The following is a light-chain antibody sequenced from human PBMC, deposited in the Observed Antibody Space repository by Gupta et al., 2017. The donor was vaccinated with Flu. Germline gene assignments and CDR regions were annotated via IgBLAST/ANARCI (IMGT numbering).Light chain of an antibody. Sequence: SSDVGSYNLVSWYQQHPDKAPKLLIYEGSERPSGVPNRFSGSKSGNTASLTISGLQAEDEADYYCCSYAGSTTFVIFGGGTKLTVL. J-gene: IGLJ2*01. CDR3: CSYAGSTTFVI. V-gene: IGLV2-23*03. CDR2: EGS. CDR1: SSDVGSYNL.